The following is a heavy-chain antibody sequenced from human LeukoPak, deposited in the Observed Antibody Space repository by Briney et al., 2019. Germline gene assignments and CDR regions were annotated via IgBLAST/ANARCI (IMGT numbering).Heavy chain of an antibody. Sequence: GASVDVSYKASGYTVTSYDINWVRQATGQGLEWMGWMNPKSGNPGNAQKFQVRVTMSRNTSISTAYMEHCSLRSEDTAVYYCARHLNYDFWSGYYSYYYYMDVWGKGTTVTVSS. D-gene: IGHD3-3*01. CDR3: ARHLNYDFWSGYYSYYYYMDV. J-gene: IGHJ6*03. V-gene: IGHV1-8*01. CDR1: GYTVTSYD. CDR2: MNPKSGNP.